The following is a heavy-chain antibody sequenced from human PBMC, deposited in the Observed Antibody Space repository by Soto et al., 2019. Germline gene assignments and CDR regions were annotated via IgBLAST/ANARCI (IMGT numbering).Heavy chain of an antibody. CDR2: INPGGGYT. Sequence: GASVKGSCKTSGYTFTHYYMHWVRLAPGQGLEWMGVINPGGGYTTYAQKFQGRVTMTRDTSTSTVYMELSSLKSEDTAVYYCGREYFDSRGTPPGDWGQGTLVTVSS. CDR1: GYTFTHYY. CDR3: GREYFDSRGTPPGD. D-gene: IGHD3-22*01. V-gene: IGHV1-46*01. J-gene: IGHJ4*02.